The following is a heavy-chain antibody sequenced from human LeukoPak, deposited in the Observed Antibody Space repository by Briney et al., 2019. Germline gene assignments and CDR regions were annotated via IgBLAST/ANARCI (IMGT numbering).Heavy chain of an antibody. D-gene: IGHD3-10*01. CDR3: AKDPAPHGSGSNDY. Sequence: HPGRSLRLSCAASGFTFSSYGMHWVRQAPGKGLEWVAVISYDESNKYYADSVKGRFTISRDNSKNTLYLQMNSLRAEDTAVYYCAKDPAPHGSGSNDYWGQGTLVTVSS. J-gene: IGHJ4*02. CDR2: ISYDESNK. CDR1: GFTFSSYG. V-gene: IGHV3-30*18.